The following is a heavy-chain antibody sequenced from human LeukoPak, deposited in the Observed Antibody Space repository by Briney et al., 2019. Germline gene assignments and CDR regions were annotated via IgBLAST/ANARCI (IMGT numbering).Heavy chain of an antibody. J-gene: IGHJ3*02. D-gene: IGHD6-13*01. CDR1: GYTFTGYY. CDR2: INPNSGGT. V-gene: IGHV1-2*02. Sequence: ASVKVSCKASGYTFTGYYMHWVRQAPGQGLEWMGWINPNSGGTNYAQKFQGRVTMTRDTSISTAYMELSRLRSDDTAVYYCARGYSSSWYGGAFDIWGQGTMVTVSS. CDR3: ARGYSSSWYGGAFDI.